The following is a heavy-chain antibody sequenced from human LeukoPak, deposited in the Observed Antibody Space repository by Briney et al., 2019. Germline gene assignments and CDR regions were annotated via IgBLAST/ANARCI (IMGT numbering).Heavy chain of an antibody. J-gene: IGHJ6*03. CDR2: IYHSGST. CDR3: ARVLVGGSGSSYYMDV. V-gene: IGHV4-30-2*01. D-gene: IGHD3-10*01. Sequence: TSQTLSLTCTVSGGSFSSGGYYWSWIWQPPGKALAWIGYIYHSGSTYYNPSLKSRVTISVDRSKNQFSLKLSSVTAADTAVYYCARVLVGGSGSSYYMDVWGKGTTVTVSS. CDR1: GGSFSSGGYY.